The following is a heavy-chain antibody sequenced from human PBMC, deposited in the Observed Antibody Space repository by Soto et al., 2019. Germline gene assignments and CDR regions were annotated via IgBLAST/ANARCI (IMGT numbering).Heavy chain of an antibody. J-gene: IGHJ4*02. Sequence: PGGSLRLSCAASGFPFSSFGIHWVRQAPGEGLEWVAVIWYDGSNKYYADSVKGRFTISRDNAKNTVDLQMNSLRGEDTAVYYCARGLNPALYSSRWSRFDDWGQGTLVTVSS. CDR3: ARGLNPALYSSRWSRFDD. V-gene: IGHV3-33*01. CDR1: GFPFSSFG. CDR2: IWYDGSNK. D-gene: IGHD6-13*01.